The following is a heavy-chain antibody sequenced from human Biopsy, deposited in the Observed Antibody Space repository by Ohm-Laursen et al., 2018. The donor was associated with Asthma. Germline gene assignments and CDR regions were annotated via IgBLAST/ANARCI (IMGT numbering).Heavy chain of an antibody. V-gene: IGHV1-69*13. D-gene: IGHD2-2*01. CDR1: GGTFNTYV. CDR2: INSVFGTT. CDR3: ARKAGSCISRTCYSLDF. J-gene: IGHJ4*02. Sequence: ASVKVSCKSLGGTFNTYVIGWVRQGPGQRLERMGGINSVFGTTTYPQKFQDRVTITADDSTSTVYMELSSLRSEDTAVYYCARKAGSCISRTCYSLDFWGQGTLVTVSS.